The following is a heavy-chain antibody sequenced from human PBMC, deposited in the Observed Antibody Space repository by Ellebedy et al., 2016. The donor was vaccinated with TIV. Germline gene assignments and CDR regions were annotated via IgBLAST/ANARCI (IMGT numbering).Heavy chain of an antibody. CDR1: GFTFSSYS. Sequence: GGSLRLXXAASGFTFSSYSMTWVRQAPGKGLEWVSSISGRGTYIYYTDSVKGRFTISRDNAKNSLYLQVDSLRVEDTAVYYCVRGGGGFDYWGQGTQVTASS. V-gene: IGHV3-21*04. CDR2: ISGRGTYI. J-gene: IGHJ4*02. D-gene: IGHD3-10*01. CDR3: VRGGGGFDY.